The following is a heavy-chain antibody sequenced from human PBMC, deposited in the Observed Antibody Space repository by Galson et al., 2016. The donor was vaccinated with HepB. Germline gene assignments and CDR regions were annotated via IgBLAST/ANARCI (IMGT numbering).Heavy chain of an antibody. J-gene: IGHJ4*02. CDR2: VSGSAVST. CDR1: GFTFSTYA. CDR3: AKGVYNWNDEGVAY. D-gene: IGHD1-1*01. V-gene: IGHV3-23*01. Sequence: SLRLSCAASGFTFSTYAMAWVRQAPGKGLEWVSGVSGSAVSTFYADSVRGRFTISRDNSKNTLYLQMNSLTAEDTAVYYCAKGVYNWNDEGVAYWGQGTRVTVSS.